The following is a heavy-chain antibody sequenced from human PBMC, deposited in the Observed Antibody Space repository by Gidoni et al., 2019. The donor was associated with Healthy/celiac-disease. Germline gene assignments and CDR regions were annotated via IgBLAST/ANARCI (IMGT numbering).Heavy chain of an antibody. CDR1: GYSFTSYW. J-gene: IGHJ6*02. D-gene: IGHD3-10*01. CDR2: IDPSDSYT. Sequence: EVQLVQSGAEVKKPGESLRISCEGSGYSFTSYWISWVRQMPGKGLEWMGRIDPSDSYTNYSPSFQGHVTISADKSISTAYLQWSSLKASDTAMYYCARQAVREEYYYYGMDVWGQGTTVTVSS. CDR3: ARQAVREEYYYYGMDV. V-gene: IGHV5-10-1*03.